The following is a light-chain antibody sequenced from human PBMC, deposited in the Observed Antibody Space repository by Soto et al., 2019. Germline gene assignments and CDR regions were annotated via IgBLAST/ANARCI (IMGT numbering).Light chain of an antibody. J-gene: IGLJ3*02. CDR1: SVDINY. CDR3: SSYAGRDIWV. V-gene: IGLV2-8*01. Sequence: QSALTQPPSASGSRGQSVTISCTGTSVDINYVSWFQQHPGKAPKLIICEVTKRPSGVPDRFSGSKSGNTASLTVSGLQDDDEADYNCSSYAGRDIWVFGGGTKLTVL. CDR2: EVT.